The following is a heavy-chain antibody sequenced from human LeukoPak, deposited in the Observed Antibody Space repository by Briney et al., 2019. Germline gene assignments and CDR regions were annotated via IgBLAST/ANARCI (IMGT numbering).Heavy chain of an antibody. Sequence: GGSLRLSCAASGFTFSSYWVHWVRQAPGKGLVWVSRINSDGSSTSYADSVKGRFTISRDNAKNTLYLQMNSLRAEDTAVYYCARELNYYYYMDVWGKGTTVTVSS. J-gene: IGHJ6*03. CDR3: ARELNYYYYMDV. CDR2: INSDGSST. CDR1: GFTFSSYW. V-gene: IGHV3-74*01.